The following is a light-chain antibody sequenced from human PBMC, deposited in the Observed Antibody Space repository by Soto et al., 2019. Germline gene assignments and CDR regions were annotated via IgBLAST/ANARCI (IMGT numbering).Light chain of an antibody. Sequence: DIQMTQSPSSVSASVGDRVTITCRASQGISSSLAWYQQKPGKAPSLLIYAASTLQSGVPSRFSGSGSGTDFTLTISSLQPEDFATYYCQQANSFPPTFGGGTKVEI. CDR1: QGISSS. CDR2: AAS. V-gene: IGKV1-12*01. CDR3: QQANSFPPT. J-gene: IGKJ4*01.